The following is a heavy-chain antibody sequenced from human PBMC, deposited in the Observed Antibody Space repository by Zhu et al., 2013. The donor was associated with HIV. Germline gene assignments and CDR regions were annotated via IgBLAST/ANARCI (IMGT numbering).Heavy chain of an antibody. CDR2: INPKNGGT. Sequence: QVQLVQSGAEVKKPGSSVKVSCKASGGTFSTYTLTWVRQAPGKGIEWMGWINPKNGGTKMAQTFQGRVIMTRDTSVNTVYMELRSLTSDDTAVYYCARDPSTRYYTDVWGKGTTVIVSS. D-gene: IGHD3-9*01. CDR3: ARDPSTRYYTDV. J-gene: IGHJ6*03. CDR1: GGTFSTYT. V-gene: IGHV1-2*02.